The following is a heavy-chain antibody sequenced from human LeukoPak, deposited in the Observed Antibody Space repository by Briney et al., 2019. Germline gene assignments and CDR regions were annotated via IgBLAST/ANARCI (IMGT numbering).Heavy chain of an antibody. CDR1: GYTFTSHD. Sequence: GASVTVCCEASGYTFTSHDITWVRQATGQGLAWMGWINLGSGYTGYAPKFQGRVTTTRDTYISTAYVELSKLRSEDTAVYYCSRGKCRSGWNPYCFDYWGRGTLATVS. CDR2: INLGSGYT. J-gene: IGHJ4*02. CDR3: SRGKCRSGWNPYCFDY. V-gene: IGHV1-8*01. D-gene: IGHD6-19*01.